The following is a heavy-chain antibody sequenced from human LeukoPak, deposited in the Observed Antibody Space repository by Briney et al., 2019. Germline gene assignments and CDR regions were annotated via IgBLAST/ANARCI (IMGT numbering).Heavy chain of an antibody. CDR1: GLTFSSSW. CDR3: ARDLAYSRLDY. Sequence: GGSLRLSCTVSGLTFSSSWMDWVRQAPGKGLEWVASINPDGNKKYSADSVKGRFTISRDNAENSLYLQMNSLRVEDTAFYYCARDLAYSRLDYWGQGMLVTVSS. J-gene: IGHJ4*02. D-gene: IGHD5-18*01. CDR2: INPDGNKK. V-gene: IGHV3-7*01.